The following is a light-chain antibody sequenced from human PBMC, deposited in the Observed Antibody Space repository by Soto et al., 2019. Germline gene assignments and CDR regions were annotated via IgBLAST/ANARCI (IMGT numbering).Light chain of an antibody. CDR1: QSVSTY. Sequence: EIVLTQSPATLSLSPGERATLSCRASQSVSTYLAWYQHKPGQAPRLLIYDASNRATGTPARFSGSGSGTDFTLTISSLEPEDFAVYYCQQRSKWAGTFGQGTKVDIK. CDR3: QQRSKWAGT. J-gene: IGKJ1*01. CDR2: DAS. V-gene: IGKV3-11*01.